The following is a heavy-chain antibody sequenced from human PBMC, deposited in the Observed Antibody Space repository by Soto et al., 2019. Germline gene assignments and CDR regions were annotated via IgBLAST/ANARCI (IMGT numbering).Heavy chain of an antibody. CDR1: GGSISSGGYY. V-gene: IGHV4-31*03. Sequence: HVQLQESGPGLVQPSQTLSLTCTVSGGSISSGGYYWSWIRQHPGKGLEWIGYIYYSGSTYYNPSLKSRVTISVDTSKNQFSLKLSSVTAADTAVYYCARASTSTYGRLNWFDPWGQGTLVTVSS. CDR2: IYYSGST. CDR3: ARASTSTYGRLNWFDP. D-gene: IGHD2-2*01. J-gene: IGHJ5*02.